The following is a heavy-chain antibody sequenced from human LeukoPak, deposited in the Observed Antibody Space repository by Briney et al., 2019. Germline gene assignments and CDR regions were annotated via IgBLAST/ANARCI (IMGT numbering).Heavy chain of an antibody. CDR1: GFTFSSFS. CDR2: LSTSGAAT. D-gene: IGHD6-13*01. Sequence: AGGSLRLSCAASGFTFSSFSMNWVRQAPGKGLEWVSTLSTSGAATYYADSVKGRFTISRDNSQNTLYLQMNSLRVEDTAVYYCASSSSWSLGYWGQGTLVTVSS. V-gene: IGHV3-23*01. CDR3: ASSSSWSLGY. J-gene: IGHJ4*02.